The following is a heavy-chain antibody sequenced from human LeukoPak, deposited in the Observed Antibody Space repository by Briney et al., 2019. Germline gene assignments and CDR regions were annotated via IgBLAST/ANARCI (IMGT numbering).Heavy chain of an antibody. CDR3: ARGRFLNRPFDP. Sequence: GGSLRLSCAASGFTFSSYEMNWVRQAPGKGLEWVSYISSSGSTIYYADSVKGRFTISRDNAENSLYLQMNSLRAEDTAVYYCARGRFLNRPFDPWGQGTLVPVSS. D-gene: IGHD3-3*01. CDR2: ISSSGSTI. J-gene: IGHJ5*02. V-gene: IGHV3-48*03. CDR1: GFTFSSYE.